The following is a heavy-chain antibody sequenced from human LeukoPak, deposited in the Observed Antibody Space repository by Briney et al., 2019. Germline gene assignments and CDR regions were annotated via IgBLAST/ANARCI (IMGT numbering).Heavy chain of an antibody. CDR3: ARDSHYYDSSGYRNGDDY. CDR2: ISAYNGNT. Sequence: GASVKVSCKASGYTFTSYDINWVRQAPGQGLEWMGWISAYNGNTNYAQKLQGRVTMTTDTSTSTAYMELRSLRSDDTAVYYCARDSHYYDSSGYRNGDDYWGQGTLVTVSS. J-gene: IGHJ4*02. D-gene: IGHD3-22*01. V-gene: IGHV1-18*01. CDR1: GYTFTSYD.